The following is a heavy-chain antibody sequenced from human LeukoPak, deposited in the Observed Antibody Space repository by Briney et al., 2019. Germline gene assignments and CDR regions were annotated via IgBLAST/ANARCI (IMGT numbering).Heavy chain of an antibody. CDR2: ISAYNGNT. Sequence: GASVKVSCKASGYTFTNYYMHWVRQAPGQGLEWVGWISAYNGNTNYAQKFQGRVTMTTDTSTSTGYMELRSLRSDDTALYYCARSPIARVAATTPYYIDVWGKGTTITISS. CDR1: GYTFTNYY. V-gene: IGHV1-18*04. D-gene: IGHD6-19*01. CDR3: ARSPIARVAATTPYYIDV. J-gene: IGHJ6*03.